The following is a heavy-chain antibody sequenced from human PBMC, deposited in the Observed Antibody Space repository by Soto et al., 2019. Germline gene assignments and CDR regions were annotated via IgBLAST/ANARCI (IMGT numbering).Heavy chain of an antibody. J-gene: IGHJ5*02. D-gene: IGHD1-26*01. V-gene: IGHV4-30-2*01. CDR1: GGSISSGGYS. Sequence: KTSETLSLTCAVSGGSISSGGYSWSWIRQPPGKGLEWIGYIYHSGSTYYNPSLKSRVTISVDRSKNQFSLKLSSVTAADTAVYYCARGKWELLDYWFDPWGQGTLVTVSS. CDR3: ARGKWELLDYWFDP. CDR2: IYHSGST.